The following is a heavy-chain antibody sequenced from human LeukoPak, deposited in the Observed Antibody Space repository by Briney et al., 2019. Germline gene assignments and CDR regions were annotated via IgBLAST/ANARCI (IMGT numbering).Heavy chain of an antibody. J-gene: IGHJ5*02. D-gene: IGHD6-13*01. CDR1: GYSLTNHY. CDR3: ATGPAAVHP. CDR2: ILHTGST. V-gene: IGHV4-34*12. Sequence: SETLSLTCAVSGYSLTNHYWIWIRQPPGKGLEWIGEILHTGSTNYNPSFKSRVTISIDTSKNQFLLTLTSVSAADTAVYFCATGPAAVHPWGQGTLVTVSS.